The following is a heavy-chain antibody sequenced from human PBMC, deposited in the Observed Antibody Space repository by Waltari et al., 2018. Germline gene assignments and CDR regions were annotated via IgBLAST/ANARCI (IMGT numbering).Heavy chain of an antibody. CDR1: GYSISSGYY. Sequence: QVQLQESGPGLVKPSETLSLTCAVSGYSISSGYYWGWIRQPPGKGLEWIGSIYHSGSTYNNPSLKSRVTISVDTSKNQFSLKLSSVTAADTAVYYCARHIGYCSSTSCYGLPDINWFDPWGQGTLVTVSS. CDR3: ARHIGYCSSTSCYGLPDINWFDP. V-gene: IGHV4-38-2*01. CDR2: IYHSGST. D-gene: IGHD2-2*01. J-gene: IGHJ5*02.